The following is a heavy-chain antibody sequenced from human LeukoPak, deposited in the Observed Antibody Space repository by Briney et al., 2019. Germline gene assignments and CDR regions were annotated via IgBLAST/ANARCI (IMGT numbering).Heavy chain of an antibody. Sequence: PGGSLRLSCAGSGFTFSSYYMIWVRQAPGKGLEWVSYISRSSSTIYYADSVKGRFTISRDSAKNSLYLQMNSLRAEDTAVYYCATSDSSGYYFSYYWGQGTLVTVSS. V-gene: IGHV3-48*04. J-gene: IGHJ4*02. CDR3: ATSDSSGYYFSYY. CDR1: GFTFSSYY. D-gene: IGHD3-22*01. CDR2: ISRSSSTI.